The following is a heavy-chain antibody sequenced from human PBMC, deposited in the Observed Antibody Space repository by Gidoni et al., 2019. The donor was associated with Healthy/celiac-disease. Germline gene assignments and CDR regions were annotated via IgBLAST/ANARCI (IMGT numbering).Heavy chain of an antibody. CDR2: INHSGST. CDR1: GGSFRGYY. CDR3: ARAPPSFSRNWPQVYYYYYMDV. Sequence: QVQLQQWGAGLLKPSETLSLTCAVYGGSFRGYYWSWIRQPPGKGLEWLGEINHSGSTNYNPSLKSRVTISVDTSKNQFSLKLSSVTAADTAVYYCARAPPSFSRNWPQVYYYYYMDVWGKGTTVTVSS. D-gene: IGHD1-1*01. V-gene: IGHV4-34*01. J-gene: IGHJ6*03.